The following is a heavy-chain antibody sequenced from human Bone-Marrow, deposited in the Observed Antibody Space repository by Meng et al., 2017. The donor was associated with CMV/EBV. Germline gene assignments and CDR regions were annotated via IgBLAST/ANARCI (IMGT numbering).Heavy chain of an antibody. CDR1: GGPFSGYY. CDR3: ARRIQLWLRAYYYYGMAV. D-gene: IGHD5-18*01. J-gene: IGHJ6*02. V-gene: IGHV4-34*01. CDR2: INHSGST. Sequence: SETLSLTCAVYGGPFSGYYWSWIRQPPGKGLEWIGEINHSGSTNYNPSLKSRVIISADTSMNQFSLKLSSVTAADTAVYYCARRIQLWLRAYYYYGMAVWGQGNTVTVSS.